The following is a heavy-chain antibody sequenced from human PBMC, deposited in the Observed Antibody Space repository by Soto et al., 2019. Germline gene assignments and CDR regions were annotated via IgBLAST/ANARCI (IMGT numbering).Heavy chain of an antibody. CDR3: ARGPAAGTEDWFDP. CDR2: INPNSGDT. CDR1: GYTFTVYY. Sequence: QVQLLQSGSEVKRPGASVKVSCRTSGYTFTVYYVHWVRQAPGRGLEWMGWINPNSGDTNYLPEFQSRVTITRDTSSATAYLELSGLKSDATAVYYCARGPAAGTEDWFDPWGQGTRVTVSS. V-gene: IGHV1-2*02. D-gene: IGHD6-13*01. J-gene: IGHJ5*02.